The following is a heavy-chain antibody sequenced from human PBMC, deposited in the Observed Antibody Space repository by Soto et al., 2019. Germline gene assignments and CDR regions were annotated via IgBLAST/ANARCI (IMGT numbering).Heavy chain of an antibody. D-gene: IGHD3-9*01. V-gene: IGHV3-7*05. CDR3: ARDLLTEYDILYCYAFDN. CDR1: GFTFSSDW. J-gene: IGHJ3*02. CDR2: IRKDGSKT. Sequence: GGSLRLSCAASGFTFSSDWMTWVRQAPGKGLEWVANIRKDGSKTSYLDSVRGRFTISRDNAQSSLYLQMDSLRAEDTALYYCARDLLTEYDILYCYAFDNWGQGTMVTVSS.